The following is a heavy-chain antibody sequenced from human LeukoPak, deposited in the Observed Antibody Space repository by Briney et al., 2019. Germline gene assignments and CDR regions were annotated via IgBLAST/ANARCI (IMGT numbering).Heavy chain of an antibody. V-gene: IGHV3-30*04. D-gene: IGHD1-26*01. J-gene: IGHJ4*02. CDR1: GFTFSTYA. CDR3: AKDRMGQAKTHLYYFDY. CDR2: IPYDGSNK. Sequence: GGSLRLSCAASGFTFSTYAMHWVRQAPGKGLEWVAVIPYDGSNKYYADSVKGRFTISRDNSKNTLYLQMNSLRAEDTAVYYCAKDRMGQAKTHLYYFDYWGQGTLVTVSS.